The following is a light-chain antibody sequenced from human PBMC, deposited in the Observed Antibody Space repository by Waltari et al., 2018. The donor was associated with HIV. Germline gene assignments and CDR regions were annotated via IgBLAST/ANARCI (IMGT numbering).Light chain of an antibody. CDR1: HSISSW. Sequence: DIQMTQSPSTLSASVGARVTITCRASHSISSWLAWYQQKPGKAPKLLIYKASSLESGVPSRFSGSGSGTEFTLTISSLQPDDFATYYCQQYNSYSPWTFGQGTKVEIK. V-gene: IGKV1-5*03. J-gene: IGKJ1*01. CDR3: QQYNSYSPWT. CDR2: KAS.